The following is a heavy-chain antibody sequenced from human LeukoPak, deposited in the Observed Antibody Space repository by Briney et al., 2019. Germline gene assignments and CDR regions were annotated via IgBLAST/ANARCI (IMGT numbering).Heavy chain of an antibody. V-gene: IGHV3-30*18. D-gene: IGHD2-2*01. Sequence: AGGSLRLSCSASGFTFNRFYLHWVRQAPGKGLEWVAVISYDGSNKYYADSVKGRFTISRDNSKNTLYLQMNSLRAEDTAVYYCAKEEGYCSSTSCYGDYYYYGMDVWGQGTTVTVSS. CDR3: AKEEGYCSSTSCYGDYYYYGMDV. J-gene: IGHJ6*02. CDR2: ISYDGSNK. CDR1: GFTFNRFY.